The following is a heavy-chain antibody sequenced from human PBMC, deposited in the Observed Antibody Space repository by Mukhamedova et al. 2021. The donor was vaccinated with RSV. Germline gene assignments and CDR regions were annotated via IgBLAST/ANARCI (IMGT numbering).Heavy chain of an antibody. CDR2: IYYTGST. Sequence: GLEWIGYIYYTGSTNYNPSLKSRVTMSVDTSRDQFSLKLTSVTATDTAVYYCARQADSSALGNWSDPWGQGALVTVSS. J-gene: IGHJ5*02. D-gene: IGHD6-13*01. V-gene: IGHV4-59*08. CDR3: ARQADSSALGNWSDP.